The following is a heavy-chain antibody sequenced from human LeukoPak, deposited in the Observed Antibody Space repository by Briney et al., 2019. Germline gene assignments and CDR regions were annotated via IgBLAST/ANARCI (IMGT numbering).Heavy chain of an antibody. CDR1: GGSISNSSYF. D-gene: IGHD2-2*01. J-gene: IGHJ4*02. CDR3: ARGVNFCSSSHCRGDYFDS. CDR2: IYFTGTT. Sequence: SETLSLTCTVSGGSISNSSYFWGWIRQPPGKGLEWIGSIYFTGTTYYNPSLKSRVTVSENTSKNQLSPRVTSVTATDTAVYYCARGVNFCSSSHCRGDYFDSWGQGTLVTVSS. V-gene: IGHV4-39*01.